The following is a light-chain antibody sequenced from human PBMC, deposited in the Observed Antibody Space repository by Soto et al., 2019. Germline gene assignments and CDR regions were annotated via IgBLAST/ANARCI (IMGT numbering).Light chain of an antibody. J-gene: IGKJ2*01. CDR3: QQSDSTPYT. V-gene: IGKV1-39*01. CDR2: AAS. CDR1: QNIRTC. Sequence: DIQMTPSPSFLSASVGDRVTITCRASQNIRTCVNWYQQKPGRAPKLLICAASTLQSGVPSRFSDSGSGTDFTLTIHSLQPEDFSTYYYCQQSDSTPYTFGQGTKLDVK.